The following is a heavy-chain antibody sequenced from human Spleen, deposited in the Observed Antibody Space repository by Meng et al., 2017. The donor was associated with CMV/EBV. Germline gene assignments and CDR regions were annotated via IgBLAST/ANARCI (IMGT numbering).Heavy chain of an antibody. V-gene: IGHV4-34*01. CDR1: GGSFSGYY. J-gene: IGHJ5*02. CDR3: ARGGRAEQPGDCSSTSCYTANEVYNWFDP. D-gene: IGHD2-2*02. Sequence: SQTLSLTCSVYGGSFSGYYWSWIRQPPGKGLEWIGEINHSGSTNYNPSLKSRVTISVDTSKNQFSLKLSSVTAADTAVYYCARGGRAEQPGDCSSTSCYTANEVYNWFDPWGQGTLVTVSS. CDR2: INHSGST.